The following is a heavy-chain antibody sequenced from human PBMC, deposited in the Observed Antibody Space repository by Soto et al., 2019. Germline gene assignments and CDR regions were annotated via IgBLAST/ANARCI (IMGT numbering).Heavy chain of an antibody. V-gene: IGHV3-21*01. J-gene: IGHJ2*01. Sequence: EVQLVESGGGLVKPGGSLRLSCAASGFTFSSYSMNWVRQAPGKGLEWVSSISSSSSYIYYADSVKGRFTISRDNAKNSLYLQMNSLRAEDTAVYYCARDKGYSAYDAYWYFDLWGRGTLVTVSS. D-gene: IGHD5-12*01. CDR1: GFTFSSYS. CDR2: ISSSSSYI. CDR3: ARDKGYSAYDAYWYFDL.